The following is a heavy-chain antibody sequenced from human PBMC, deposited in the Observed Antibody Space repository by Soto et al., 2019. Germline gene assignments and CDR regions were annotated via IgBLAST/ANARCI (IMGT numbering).Heavy chain of an antibody. CDR1: GFTFSDSV. D-gene: IGHD6-19*01. Sequence: GGSLRLSCVGSGFTFSDSVMAWVRQAPGKGLEWLSVMSGDGRTRYALSVTGRFTISRDNSKNRLYLQINSLRAEDTAVYYCAKQAGYSSDPFDYWGQGTLVTVSS. J-gene: IGHJ4*02. CDR2: MSGDGRT. CDR3: AKQAGYSSDPFDY. V-gene: IGHV3-23*01.